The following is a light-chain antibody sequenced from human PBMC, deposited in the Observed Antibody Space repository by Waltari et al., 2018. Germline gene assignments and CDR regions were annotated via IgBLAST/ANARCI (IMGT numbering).Light chain of an antibody. V-gene: IGLV7-46*01. CDR3: LFSYSGAGV. J-gene: IGLJ2*01. CDR1: TGTVTGGHY. Sequence: QAVVTQEPSLTVSPGGTVTLTCASSTGTVTGGHYAYWFHQKPGQAPTTLVFDPDKQFSWTPARFAGSRVGGKAALTLAGALPEDEAEYYCLFSYSGAGVFGGGTKVTVL. CDR2: DPD.